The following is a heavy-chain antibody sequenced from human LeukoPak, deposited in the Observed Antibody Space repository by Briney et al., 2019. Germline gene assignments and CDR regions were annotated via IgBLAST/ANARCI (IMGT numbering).Heavy chain of an antibody. D-gene: IGHD3-3*01. V-gene: IGHV1-58*02. Sequence: GASVKVSCKASGFTFTSSAMQWVRQARGQRLEWTGWTVVGSGNTNYAQKFQERVTITRDMSTSTAYMELSSLRSEDTAVYYCAAEFWSGYYTGMGAFDIWGQGTMVTVSS. CDR1: GFTFTSSA. CDR2: TVVGSGNT. J-gene: IGHJ3*02. CDR3: AAEFWSGYYTGMGAFDI.